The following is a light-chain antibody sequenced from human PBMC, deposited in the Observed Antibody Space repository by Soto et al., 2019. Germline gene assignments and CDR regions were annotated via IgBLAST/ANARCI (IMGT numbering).Light chain of an antibody. CDR3: CSYAGSYTYV. CDR2: DVS. V-gene: IGLV2-11*01. J-gene: IGLJ1*01. Sequence: QSALTQPRSVSGSPGQSVTISCTGTSSDVGDYNYVSWYQQHPGKAPKVMIYDVSKRPSGVPDRFSGSKSGNTASLTISGLQADDEVDYYRCSYAGSYTYVFGTGTKVTVL. CDR1: SSDVGDYNY.